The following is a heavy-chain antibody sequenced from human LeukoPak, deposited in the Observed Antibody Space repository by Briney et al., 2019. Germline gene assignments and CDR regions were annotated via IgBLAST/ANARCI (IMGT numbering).Heavy chain of an antibody. V-gene: IGHV1-2*02. Sequence: ASVKVSCKASGYTFTGYYMHWVRQAPGQGLEWMGWINPNSGGTNYAQKFQGRVTMTRNTSISTAYMELSSLRSEDTGVYYCARGSASCDYWGQGTLVTVSS. J-gene: IGHJ4*02. CDR3: ARGSASCDY. D-gene: IGHD2-2*01. CDR1: GYTFTGYY. CDR2: INPNSGGT.